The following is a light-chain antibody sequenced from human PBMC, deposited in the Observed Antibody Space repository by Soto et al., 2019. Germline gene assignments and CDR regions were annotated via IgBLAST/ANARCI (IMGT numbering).Light chain of an antibody. J-gene: IGKJ4*01. V-gene: IGKV1-39*01. CDR3: HSSYITLP. CDR2: AAS. Sequence: IQITLCPSSLSASVGYIFTITFQASQDISNYLNWYQQKPGKAPKLLIYAASSLQSGVPSRFSGSGSGTDFTLTISSLQPEGIPTYHCHSSYITLPVGGGTKVDIK. CDR1: QDISNY.